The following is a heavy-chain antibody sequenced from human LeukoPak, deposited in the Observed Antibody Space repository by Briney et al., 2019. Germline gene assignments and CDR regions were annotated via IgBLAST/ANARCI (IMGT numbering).Heavy chain of an antibody. Sequence: GGSLRLSCAASGFTFSSYAMSWVRQAPGKGLEWVSGISGSGTNTYYADSVKGRFTISRDNSKNTLYLQMNSLRAEDTAVYYCARWDGYSSSPDYWGQGTLVTVSS. V-gene: IGHV3-23*01. CDR2: ISGSGTNT. CDR1: GFTFSSYA. CDR3: ARWDGYSSSPDY. D-gene: IGHD6-13*01. J-gene: IGHJ4*02.